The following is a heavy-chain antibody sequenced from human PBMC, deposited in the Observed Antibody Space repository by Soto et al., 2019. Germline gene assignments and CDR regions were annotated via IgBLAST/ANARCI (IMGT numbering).Heavy chain of an antibody. D-gene: IGHD3-16*02. J-gene: IGHJ4*02. CDR1: GFTFSSYA. CDR2: ISYDGSDK. V-gene: IGHV3-30*18. CDR3: AKALGELSPEIYAY. Sequence: QVQLVESGGGVVQPGSSLRLSCAASGFTFSSYAMHWVRQAPGKGLELVAVISYDGSDKDYADSVKGRFTISRDNSQNTLNLQMNSLRADDPAVYYCAKALGELSPEIYAYWSQGTLITASS.